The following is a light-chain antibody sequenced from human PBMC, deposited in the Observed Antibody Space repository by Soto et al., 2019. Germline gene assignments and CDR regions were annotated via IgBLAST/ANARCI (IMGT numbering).Light chain of an antibody. J-gene: IGLJ3*02. CDR1: SSNIGNNY. V-gene: IGLV1-51*02. CDR2: ENN. Sequence: QSVLTQPPSVSAAPGQKVTISCSGSSSNIGNNYESWYQQLPGTAPKLLIYENNKRPSGIPDRFSGSKSGTSATLGITGLQTGDEADYYCGTWDSSLRGVFGGGTQLTVL. CDR3: GTWDSSLRGV.